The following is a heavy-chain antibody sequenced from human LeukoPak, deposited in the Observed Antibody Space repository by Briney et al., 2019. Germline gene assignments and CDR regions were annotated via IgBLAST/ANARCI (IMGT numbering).Heavy chain of an antibody. CDR3: ARDRPSYAFDI. Sequence: GGSLRLSCAASGFTFSSYWMHWVRRAPGKGLVWVSRINSDGSSTSNADSVKGRFTITRDNAKNTLYLQMNSLRAEDTAVYYCARDRPSYAFDIWGQGTMVTVSS. CDR1: GFTFSSYW. J-gene: IGHJ3*02. V-gene: IGHV3-74*01. CDR2: INSDGSST.